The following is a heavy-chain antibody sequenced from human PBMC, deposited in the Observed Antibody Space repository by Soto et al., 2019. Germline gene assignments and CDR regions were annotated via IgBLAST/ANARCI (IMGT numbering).Heavy chain of an antibody. D-gene: IGHD2-21*01. CDR3: AREGALLNWSDP. Sequence: PGGSLRVSCAAAGFNFSSYSRNWVRQAPGKGLEWVSYISSSSSTIYYADSVKGRFTISRDNAKNSLYLQMNSLRAEDTAVYYCAREGALLNWSDPWGQGTLVTVSS. J-gene: IGHJ5*02. CDR2: ISSSSSTI. CDR1: GFNFSSYS. V-gene: IGHV3-48*01.